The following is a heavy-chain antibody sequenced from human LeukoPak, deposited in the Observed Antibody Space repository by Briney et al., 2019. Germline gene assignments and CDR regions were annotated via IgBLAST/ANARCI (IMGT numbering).Heavy chain of an antibody. CDR2: IYYSGST. Sequence: PSETLSLTCTVSGGSVSSGSYYWSWIRQPPGKGLEWIGYIYYSGSTNYNPSLKSRVTISVDTSKNQFSLKLSSVTAADTAVYYCARSRMAYCSGGSCYSHFDYWGQGTLVTVSS. CDR1: GGSVSSGSYY. V-gene: IGHV4-61*01. D-gene: IGHD2-15*01. J-gene: IGHJ4*02. CDR3: ARSRMAYCSGGSCYSHFDY.